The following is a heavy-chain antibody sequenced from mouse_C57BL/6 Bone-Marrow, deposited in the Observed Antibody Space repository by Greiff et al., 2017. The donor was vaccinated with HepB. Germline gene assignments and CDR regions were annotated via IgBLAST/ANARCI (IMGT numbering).Heavy chain of an antibody. CDR1: GFNIKDDY. V-gene: IGHV14-4*01. CDR2: IDPENGDT. Sequence: EVQLQESGAELVRPGASVKLSCTASGFNIKDDYMHWVKQRPEQGLEWIGWIDPENGDTEYASKFQGKATITADTSSNTAYLQLSSLTSEDTAVYYCTYYYGSSPYFDYWGQGTTLTVSS. D-gene: IGHD1-1*01. J-gene: IGHJ2*01. CDR3: TYYYGSSPYFDY.